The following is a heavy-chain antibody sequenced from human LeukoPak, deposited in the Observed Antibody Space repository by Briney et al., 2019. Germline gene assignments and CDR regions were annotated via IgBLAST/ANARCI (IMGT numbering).Heavy chain of an antibody. CDR3: ARGRYCGGDCYSATDFDY. D-gene: IGHD2-21*02. CDR2: INHSGTI. J-gene: IGHJ4*02. CDR1: GGSFSGYY. Sequence: PSETLSLTCAVYGGSFSGYYWSWIRQPPGKGLEWIGEINHSGTINYNPSLKSRVTISIDTSKNQFSLKLSSVTAADTSIYYCARGRYCGGDCYSATDFDYWGQGTLVTVSS. V-gene: IGHV4-34*01.